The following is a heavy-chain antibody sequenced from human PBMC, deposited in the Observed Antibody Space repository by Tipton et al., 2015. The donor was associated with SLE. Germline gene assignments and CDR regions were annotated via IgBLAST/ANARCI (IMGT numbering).Heavy chain of an antibody. CDR3: AGLGLRFSGDDH. J-gene: IGHJ4*02. CDR2: IKQDGSET. CDR1: GFTASSYW. V-gene: IGHV3-7*01. Sequence: SLRLSCAASGFTASSYWMSWVRQTPGKGLEWVTNIKQDGSETHYVDSVKGRFTISRDNARNSVYLQMNSLRAEDTAVYYCAGLGLRFSGDDHWGQGTLVTVSS. D-gene: IGHD3-3*01.